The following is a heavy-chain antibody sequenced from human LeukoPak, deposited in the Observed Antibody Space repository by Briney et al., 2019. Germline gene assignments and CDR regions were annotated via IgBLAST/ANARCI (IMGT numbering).Heavy chain of an antibody. V-gene: IGHV1-24*01. D-gene: IGHD5/OR15-5a*01. CDR1: GYTLIELP. CDR2: LDPEDREM. CDR3: AGGGVYDLLNY. Sequence: ASVKVSCKVSGYTLIELPMHWVRQAPGKGLDWMGGLDPEDREMIYAQKFQGRVTMTEDTSTDTVYMELSSLRSEDTAVYYCAGGGVYDLLNYWGQGTLVTVSS. J-gene: IGHJ4*02.